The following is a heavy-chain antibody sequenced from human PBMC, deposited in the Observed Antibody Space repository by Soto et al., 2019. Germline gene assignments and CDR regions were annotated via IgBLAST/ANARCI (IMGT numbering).Heavy chain of an antibody. D-gene: IGHD6-13*01. CDR3: ARDPGSSWLYYYYRMDV. CDR1: GFTFSSYA. Sequence: GGSLRLSCAASGFTFSSYAMHWVRQAPGKGLEWVAVISYDGSNKYYADSVKGRFTISRDNSKNTLYLQMNSLRAEDTAVYYCARDPGSSWLYYYYRMDVWGQGTTVTVSS. J-gene: IGHJ6*02. CDR2: ISYDGSNK. V-gene: IGHV3-30-3*01.